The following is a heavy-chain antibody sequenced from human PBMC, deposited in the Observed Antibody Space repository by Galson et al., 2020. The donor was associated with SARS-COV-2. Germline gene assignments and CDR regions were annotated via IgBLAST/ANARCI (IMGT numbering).Heavy chain of an antibody. Sequence: SETLSLTCTVSGGSISSSSYYWGWIRQPPGKGLELIGNIYYSGSTYYNPSVQSRVTIFADMSKNQISLKLSSVTAADTAVYYCASRGRWELPADYWGQGTLVTVSS. CDR2: IYYSGST. CDR3: ASRGRWELPADY. CDR1: GGSISSSSYY. V-gene: IGHV4-39*01. J-gene: IGHJ4*02. D-gene: IGHD1-26*01.